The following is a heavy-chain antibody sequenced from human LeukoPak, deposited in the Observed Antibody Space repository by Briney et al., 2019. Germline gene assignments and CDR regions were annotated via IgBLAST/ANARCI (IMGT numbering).Heavy chain of an antibody. CDR3: ARGLTYYYDSSGYYYTY. V-gene: IGHV3-74*01. J-gene: IGHJ4*02. CDR1: GFTFSSYW. Sequence: GGSLRLSCVASGFTFSSYWMHWGRHAPGKGLVWVSRINRDGSSTSYADSVKGRFTISRDNARNTLYLQMNSLRAEDAAVYYCARGLTYYYDSSGYYYTYWGQGTLVTVSS. CDR2: INRDGSST. D-gene: IGHD3-22*01.